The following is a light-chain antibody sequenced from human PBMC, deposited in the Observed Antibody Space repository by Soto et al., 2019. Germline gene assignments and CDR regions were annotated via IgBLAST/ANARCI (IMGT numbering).Light chain of an antibody. CDR1: QSVSSSY. V-gene: IGKV3-20*01. CDR2: GAS. CDR3: QQYGTSPYT. J-gene: IGKJ2*01. Sequence: EIVLTQSPGTLSLSPGERATLSCRASQSVSSSYLVWYQQKPGQAPRLLIYGASSRATGIPDRFSGSGSGTAFTLTISRLEPEDFAVYFCQQYGTSPYTFGQGTKLAIK.